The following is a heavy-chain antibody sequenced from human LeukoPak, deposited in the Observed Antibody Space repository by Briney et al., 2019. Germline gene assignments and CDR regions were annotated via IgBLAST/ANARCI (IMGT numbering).Heavy chain of an antibody. V-gene: IGHV3-74*01. Sequence: GGSLRLSCAASGFTFTNYWMHWVRQAPAKGPVWVSRIHSDGSSTNYADSVTGRFTISRDNAKNTLYLQMNSLRAEDTAVYYCARDDAAAGIIFDSWGQGTLVTVSS. D-gene: IGHD6-13*01. J-gene: IGHJ4*02. CDR3: ARDDAAAGIIFDS. CDR1: GFTFTNYW. CDR2: IHSDGSST.